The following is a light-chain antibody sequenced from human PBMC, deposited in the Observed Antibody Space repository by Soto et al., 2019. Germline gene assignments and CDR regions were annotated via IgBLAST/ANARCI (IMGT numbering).Light chain of an antibody. CDR1: QNIITF. J-gene: IGKJ5*01. CDR2: AAS. CDR3: QQRSSWPIT. V-gene: IGKV1-39*01. Sequence: DIQMTQSPFSLSASVGDRVTITCRASQNIITFLNWYQHKTGKAPKLLIYAASSLQSGVPSRFSGSGSGTDFTLTVSSLEPEDFAVYYCQQRSSWPITFGQGTRLEIK.